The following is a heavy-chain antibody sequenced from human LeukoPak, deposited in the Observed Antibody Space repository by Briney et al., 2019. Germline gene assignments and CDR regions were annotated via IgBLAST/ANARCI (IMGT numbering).Heavy chain of an antibody. J-gene: IGHJ3*01. CDR1: GDSVGAYL. CDR2: AHAIGTS. D-gene: IGHD2-2*01. Sequence: SETLSLTCTVSGDSVGAYLWSWIRQPAGKGLEWIRRAHAIGTSRYNPSLEGRVSMSVDTSKNHLSLSLRSVTAADTAVYYCARDPSCGSSSCADDAFDVWGQGTVVIAS. V-gene: IGHV4-4*07. CDR3: ARDPSCGSSSCADDAFDV.